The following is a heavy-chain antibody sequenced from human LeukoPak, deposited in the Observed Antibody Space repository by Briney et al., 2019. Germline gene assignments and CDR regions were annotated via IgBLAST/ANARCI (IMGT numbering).Heavy chain of an antibody. CDR2: ISPYNGDT. V-gene: IGHV1-18*01. CDR3: AKTRVTVLNEY. Sequence: GASVKVSCKASGYIFINYGMSWVRQAPGQGLEWMGWISPYNGDTNYAQKLQDRVTMTTDTSTSTAYMELRSLRSDDTAVYYCAKTRVTVLNEYWGQGTLVTVSS. J-gene: IGHJ4*02. CDR1: GYIFINYG.